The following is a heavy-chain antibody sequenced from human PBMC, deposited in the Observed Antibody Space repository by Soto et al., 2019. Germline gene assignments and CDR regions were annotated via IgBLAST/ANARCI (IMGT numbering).Heavy chain of an antibody. J-gene: IGHJ5*02. V-gene: IGHV3-30*03. CDR2: ISYEGSNK. Sequence: GGSLRLSCAVSGFTCRNYGMNWVRQAPGKGLEWVAVISYEGSNKYYAASVKGRFTISRDDSENTAYLQMNSLKIEDTAVYYCTLGYCFSTSCYPTFDPWGQGTLVTVSS. CDR3: TLGYCFSTSCYPTFDP. CDR1: GFTCRNYG. D-gene: IGHD2-2*01.